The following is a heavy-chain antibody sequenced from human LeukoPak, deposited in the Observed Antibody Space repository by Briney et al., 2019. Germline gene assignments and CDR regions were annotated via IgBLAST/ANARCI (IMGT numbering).Heavy chain of an antibody. V-gene: IGHV3-64*01. CDR2: ISSTGDST. CDR1: GFTFSSYA. Sequence: GGSLSLSCAASGFTFSSYAMHWVRQAPGKGLEYVSAISSTGDSTYYANSVKARFTISRDNSKNTLFLQMGSLRADDMAVYYCASSPPTGTTWYFDLWGRGTLVTVSS. CDR3: ASSPPTGTTWYFDL. D-gene: IGHD1-7*01. J-gene: IGHJ2*01.